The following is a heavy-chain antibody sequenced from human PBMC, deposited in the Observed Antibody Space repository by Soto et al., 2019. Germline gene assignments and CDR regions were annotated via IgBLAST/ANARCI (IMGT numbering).Heavy chain of an antibody. Sequence: QVQLVQSGAEVKKPGSSVKVSCKASGGTFSSYAISWVRQAPGQGLEWMGGIIPIFGTANYEQKLQVRVTITGDKSTTTAYRELSSLRSEDTAVYYCATATVAHGWELPACYYYYGMDVWGQVTTVTVS. D-gene: IGHD1-26*01. CDR3: ATATVAHGWELPACYYYYGMDV. CDR2: IIPIFGTA. CDR1: GGTFSSYA. J-gene: IGHJ6*02. V-gene: IGHV1-69*06.